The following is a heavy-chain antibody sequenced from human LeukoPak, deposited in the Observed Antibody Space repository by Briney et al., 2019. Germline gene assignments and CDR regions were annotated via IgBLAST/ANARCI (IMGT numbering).Heavy chain of an antibody. J-gene: IGHJ4*02. CDR3: ARDYYDSSGYYVNDY. CDR1: GGSTSSYY. Sequence: SETLSLTCTVSGGSTSSYYWSWTRQPPGKGLEWIGYIYYSGSTNYNPSLKSRVTISVDTSKNQFSLKLSSVTAADTAVYYCARDYYDSSGYYVNDYWGQGTLVTVSS. V-gene: IGHV4-59*01. D-gene: IGHD3-22*01. CDR2: IYYSGST.